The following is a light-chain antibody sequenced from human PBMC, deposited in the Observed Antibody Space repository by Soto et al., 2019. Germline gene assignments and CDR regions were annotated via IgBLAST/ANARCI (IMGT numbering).Light chain of an antibody. CDR1: QSVSSY. CDR2: DAS. Sequence: EIVLTQSPAILSMSPGERVTLSCRASQSVSSYFAWYQQKPGQAPRLLIYDASTRHTGVPSRFSGSGSGTDFTLTISSLQPEDFAVYYCQQYWNCPVTFGQGTKVEIK. V-gene: IGKV3-11*01. J-gene: IGKJ1*01. CDR3: QQYWNCPVT.